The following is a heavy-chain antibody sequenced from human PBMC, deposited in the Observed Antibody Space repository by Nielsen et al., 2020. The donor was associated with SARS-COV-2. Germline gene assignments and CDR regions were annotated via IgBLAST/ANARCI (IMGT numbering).Heavy chain of an antibody. J-gene: IGHJ2*01. CDR2: IILMVDIR. D-gene: IGHD5-12*01. V-gene: IGHV1-69*02. Sequence: SVKVSCKASGGTFSTHSISWVRQAPGQGPEWMGRIILMVDIRDYAQSFQGRVTITADKSTSTAYMELSSLSSEDTALYYCARSATNLIYWYFDLWGRGTLVTVSS. CDR3: ARSATNLIYWYFDL. CDR1: GGTFSTHS.